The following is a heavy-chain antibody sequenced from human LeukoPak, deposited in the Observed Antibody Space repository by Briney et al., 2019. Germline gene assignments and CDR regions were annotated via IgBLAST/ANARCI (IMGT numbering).Heavy chain of an antibody. V-gene: IGHV3-23*01. CDR1: GFTFSSYA. CDR2: ISGSGGST. J-gene: IGHJ4*02. CDR3: AKVGGWQYYFDY. Sequence: GGSLRLSCAASGFTFSSYAMSWVRQAPGKGLEWVSSISGSGGSTYYADSVKGRFPISRDNSKNTLDLQMSSLRAEDTAIYYCAKVGGWQYYFDYWGQGTLVTVSS. D-gene: IGHD6-19*01.